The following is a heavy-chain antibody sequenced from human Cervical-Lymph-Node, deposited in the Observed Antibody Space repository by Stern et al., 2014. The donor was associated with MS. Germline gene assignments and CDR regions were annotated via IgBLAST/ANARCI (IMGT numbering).Heavy chain of an antibody. D-gene: IGHD1-26*01. Sequence: ESGGGVVQPGRSLRLSCAASGFVFRRYALHWVRQAPGKGLEWVAIISYDGRDKYYTDSVKGRFTVSRDNSNNTVDLEMNSLRLEDTAVYYCAKGGSGSYLDWGQGSLVTVSS. V-gene: IGHV3-30*04. CDR2: ISYDGRDK. CDR1: GFVFRRYA. J-gene: IGHJ4*02. CDR3: AKGGSGSYLD.